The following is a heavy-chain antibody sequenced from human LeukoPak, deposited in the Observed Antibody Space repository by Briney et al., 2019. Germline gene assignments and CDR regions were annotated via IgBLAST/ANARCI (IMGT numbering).Heavy chain of an antibody. CDR3: ARLRRDGYNSSDY. J-gene: IGHJ4*02. CDR1: GGSISSYY. CDR2: IYYSGST. D-gene: IGHD5-24*01. V-gene: IGHV4-59*08. Sequence: SETLSLTCTVSGGSISSYYWSWIRQPPGKGLEWIGYIYYSGSTNYNPSLKSRVTISVDTSKNQFSLKLSSVTAADTAVYYCARLRRDGYNSSDYWGQGTLVTVSS.